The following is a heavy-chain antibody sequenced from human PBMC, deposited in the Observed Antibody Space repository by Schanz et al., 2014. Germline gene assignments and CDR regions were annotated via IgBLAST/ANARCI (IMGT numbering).Heavy chain of an antibody. V-gene: IGHV3-53*01. Sequence: EVQLLESGGGLVQPGGSLRLSCVASGYTVSSNYMSWVRQAPGKGLEWVSVIYNGGGGRTYYADSVKGRFTISSDNSKNTVFLQMNSLRAEDTGVYYCAGAAYCRGAGCALYYALDVWGQGTTVTVSS. D-gene: IGHD2-15*01. CDR3: AGAAYCRGAGCALYYALDV. J-gene: IGHJ6*02. CDR1: GYTVSSNY. CDR2: IYNGGGGRT.